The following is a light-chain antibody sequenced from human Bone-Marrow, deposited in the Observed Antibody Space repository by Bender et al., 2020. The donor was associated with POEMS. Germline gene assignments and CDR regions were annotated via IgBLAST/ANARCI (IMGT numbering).Light chain of an antibody. V-gene: IGLV2-14*01. Sequence: QSALTQPASVSGSPGQSITISCTGSSSDVGGYNYVSWYQQLPGNAPKLIIYEVSYRPSGVSDRFSGSKTGNTASLTISGLQPEDEADYYCSSYVGSNKWVFGGGTALTVL. CDR2: EVS. CDR1: SSDVGGYNY. CDR3: SSYVGSNKWV. J-gene: IGLJ2*01.